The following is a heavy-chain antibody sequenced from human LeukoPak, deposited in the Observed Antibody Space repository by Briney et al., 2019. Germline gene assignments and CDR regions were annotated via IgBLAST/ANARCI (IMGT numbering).Heavy chain of an antibody. CDR2: IYYSGST. V-gene: IGHV4-59*01. Sequence: SETLSLTCTVSGGSISSYYWSWIRQPPGKGLEWIGYIYYSGSTNYNPSLKSRVTISVDTSKNQFSLKLSSVTAADTAVYYCARLDGDGYNYGAFDIWGQGTMVTVSS. CDR1: GGSISSYY. D-gene: IGHD5-24*01. J-gene: IGHJ3*02. CDR3: ARLDGDGYNYGAFDI.